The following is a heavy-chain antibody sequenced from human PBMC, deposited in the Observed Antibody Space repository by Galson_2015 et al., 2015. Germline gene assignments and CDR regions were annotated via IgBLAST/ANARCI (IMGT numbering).Heavy chain of an antibody. CDR1: GFTFSNAW. V-gene: IGHV3-15*01. D-gene: IGHD1-26*01. Sequence: SLRLSCAASGFTFSNAWMSWVCQAPGKGLEWVGRIKSKTDGGTTDYAAPVKGRFTISRDDSKNTLYLQMNSLKTEDTAVYYCTTGSYMDNIVGATISAFDIWGQGTMVTVSS. CDR2: IKSKTDGGTT. CDR3: TTGSYMDNIVGATISAFDI. J-gene: IGHJ3*02.